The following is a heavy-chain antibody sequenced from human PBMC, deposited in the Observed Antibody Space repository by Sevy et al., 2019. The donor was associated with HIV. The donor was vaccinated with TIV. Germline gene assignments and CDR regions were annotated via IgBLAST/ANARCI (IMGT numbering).Heavy chain of an antibody. D-gene: IGHD3-3*01. J-gene: IGHJ6*02. CDR3: ARDKTILEGRYGMDV. CDR1: GFTFSSYN. CDR2: ISSGSGFI. Sequence: GGSLRLSCAASGFTFSSYNMNWFRHAPGKGLEWVSSISSGSGFIYYADSLKGRITISRDNAKNSLYLQMNSLRAEDTAVYYCARDKTILEGRYGMDVWGQGTTVTVSS. V-gene: IGHV3-21*01.